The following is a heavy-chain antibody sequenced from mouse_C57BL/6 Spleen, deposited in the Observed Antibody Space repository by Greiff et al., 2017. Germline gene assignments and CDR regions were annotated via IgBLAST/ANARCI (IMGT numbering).Heavy chain of an antibody. J-gene: IGHJ2*01. D-gene: IGHD1-1*01. CDR2: IDPSDSET. V-gene: IGHV1-52*01. Sequence: QVQLQQPGAELVRPGSSVKLSCKASGYTFTSYWMHWVKQRPIQGLEWIGNIDPSDSETHYNQKFKDKATLTVDKSSSTAYLQLSSLTSEDSAGYYCARGVYGNHFDYWGQGTTLTVSS. CDR1: GYTFTSYW. CDR3: ARGVYGNHFDY.